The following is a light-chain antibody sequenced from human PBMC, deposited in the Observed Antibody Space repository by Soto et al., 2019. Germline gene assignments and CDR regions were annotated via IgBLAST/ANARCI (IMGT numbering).Light chain of an antibody. Sequence: QSVLTQPPSASVTPGQSVTISCSGNRSNVGSYTVNWYQQPPGTAHKLLIYANNQRPSGVPDRFSGSKSGTSASLAISGLQSEDEAEYYCAVWDDSLNGYVFGTGTKVTVL. CDR2: ANN. V-gene: IGLV1-44*01. J-gene: IGLJ1*01. CDR3: AVWDDSLNGYV. CDR1: RSNVGSYT.